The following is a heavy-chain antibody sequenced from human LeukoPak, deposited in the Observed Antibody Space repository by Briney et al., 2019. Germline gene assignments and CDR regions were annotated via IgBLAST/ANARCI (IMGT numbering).Heavy chain of an antibody. CDR1: GGSISKYY. CDR2: IFYTGST. V-gene: IGHV4-59*08. CDR3: ACGYYYMDH. D-gene: IGHD3-22*01. J-gene: IGHJ4*02. Sequence: PSETLSLSCTVSGGSISKYYWSWIRQPPGKGLEWIGYIFYTGSTNFNPSLKSRVTISVDTSKNQFSLRLSSVTAADTAVYYCACGYYYMDHWGQGTLVTVSS.